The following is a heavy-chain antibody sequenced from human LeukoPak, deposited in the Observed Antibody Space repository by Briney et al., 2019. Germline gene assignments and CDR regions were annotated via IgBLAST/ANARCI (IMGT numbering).Heavy chain of an antibody. CDR1: GYTFTGYY. V-gene: IGHV1-2*02. Sequence: ASVKVSCKASGYTFTGYYIHWLRQAPGQGLEWMGFINPNSGGTNYAQKFQGRVTMTKDTSISTAYMELSSLTSDDTAVYYCARDLEGYHYGSGNYPQWGQGTLITVSS. CDR2: INPNSGGT. CDR3: ARDLEGYHYGSGNYPQ. D-gene: IGHD3-10*01. J-gene: IGHJ4*02.